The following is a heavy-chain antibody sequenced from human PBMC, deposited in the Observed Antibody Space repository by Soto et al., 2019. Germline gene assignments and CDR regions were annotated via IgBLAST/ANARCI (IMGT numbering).Heavy chain of an antibody. CDR1: GDSVSSNSAA. CDR2: TYYRSKWYR. Sequence: PSPTLSLTCAISGDSVSSNSAAWNWISQSPSRGLEWLGMTYYRSKWYRECALSLKSRITVDPDTSKNQFSLQLNSVTPEDTAQYYYARGDRSEGLVYYENCGIGHWGQGALVTFSS. CDR3: ARGDRSEGLVYYENCGIGH. V-gene: IGHV6-1*01. J-gene: IGHJ4*02. D-gene: IGHD2-21*01.